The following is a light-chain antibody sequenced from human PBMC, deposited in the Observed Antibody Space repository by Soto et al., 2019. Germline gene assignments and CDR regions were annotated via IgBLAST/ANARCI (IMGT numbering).Light chain of an antibody. V-gene: IGKV3-11*01. Sequence: EIVLTQSPATLSLSPGERATLSCRASQSVSRYLAWYQQKPGQAPRLLIYDASNRATGIPARFSGSGSGTDFTLTISILEPEDFAVYYGQQRSNWPWTFGQGTKVEIK. CDR2: DAS. J-gene: IGKJ1*01. CDR1: QSVSRY. CDR3: QQRSNWPWT.